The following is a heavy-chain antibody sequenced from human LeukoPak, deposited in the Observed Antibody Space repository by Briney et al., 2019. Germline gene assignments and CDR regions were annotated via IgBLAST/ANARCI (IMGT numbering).Heavy chain of an antibody. CDR3: ATHVDASRGYYFED. CDR2: VYYSGST. D-gene: IGHD5-12*01. CDR1: GGSISRTSYY. Sequence: SETLSLTCTVSGGSISRTSYYWGWIRQPPEKGLEWIGTVYYSGSTNYNPSLKSRVTISVDTSKNQFSLKLSSVTAADTAIYYCATHVDASRGYYFEDWGQGTLVTVSS. J-gene: IGHJ4*02. V-gene: IGHV4-39*01.